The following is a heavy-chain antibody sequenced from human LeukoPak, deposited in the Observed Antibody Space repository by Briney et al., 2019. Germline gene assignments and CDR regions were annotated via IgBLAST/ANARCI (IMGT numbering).Heavy chain of an antibody. CDR3: AREVHDSSGYTVDY. Sequence: GGSLRLSCAASGFTFSGHTMSWVRQAPGRGLEWVSAMTGSGDRTYYADSVKGRFIISRDNSKNTLHLQMNSLRDDDTAVYYCAREVHDSSGYTVDYWGQGTLVTVSS. V-gene: IGHV3-23*01. D-gene: IGHD3-22*01. CDR2: MTGSGDRT. CDR1: GFTFSGHT. J-gene: IGHJ4*02.